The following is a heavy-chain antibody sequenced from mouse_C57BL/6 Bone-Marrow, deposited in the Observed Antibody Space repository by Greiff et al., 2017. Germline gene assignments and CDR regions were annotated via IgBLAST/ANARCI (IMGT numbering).Heavy chain of an antibody. Sequence: EVNVVESGEGLVKPGGSLKLSCAASGFTFSSYAMSWVRQTPEKRLEWVAYISSGGDYIYYADTVKGRFTIARDNARNTLYLQMSSLKSEDTAMYYCTRELGRYFDYWGQGTTLTVSS. CDR2: ISSGGDYI. D-gene: IGHD3-3*01. V-gene: IGHV5-9-1*02. CDR3: TRELGRYFDY. CDR1: GFTFSSYA. J-gene: IGHJ2*01.